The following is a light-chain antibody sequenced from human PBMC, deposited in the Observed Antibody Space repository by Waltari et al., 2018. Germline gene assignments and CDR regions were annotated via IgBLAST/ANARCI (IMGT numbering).Light chain of an antibody. J-gene: IGLJ3*02. CDR3: SMYMGSGVWV. CDR2: KGI. Sequence: QTVVTQEPSLAVSPGGTVTLTCAFSSGSVSSTSYPTWYQQTPGQPPRTLVYKGISRASGVPDRCSGSILGNTAALTITGAQADDESDYYCSMYMGSGVWVFGGGTKLTVL. CDR1: SGSVSSTSY. V-gene: IGLV8-61*01.